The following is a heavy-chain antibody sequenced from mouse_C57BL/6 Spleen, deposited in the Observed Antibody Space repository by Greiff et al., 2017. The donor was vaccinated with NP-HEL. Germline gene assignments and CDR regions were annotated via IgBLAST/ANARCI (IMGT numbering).Heavy chain of an antibody. CDR1: GYSITSGYY. J-gene: IGHJ2*01. V-gene: IGHV3-6*01. CDR3: ARRYYGNCDY. CDR2: ISYDGSN. Sequence: DVQLVESGPGLVKPSQSLSLTCSVTGYSITSGYYWNWIRQFPGNKLEWMGYISYDGSNNYNPSLKNRISITRDTSKNQFFLKLNSVTTEDTATYYCARRYYGNCDYWGQGTTLTVSS. D-gene: IGHD2-1*01.